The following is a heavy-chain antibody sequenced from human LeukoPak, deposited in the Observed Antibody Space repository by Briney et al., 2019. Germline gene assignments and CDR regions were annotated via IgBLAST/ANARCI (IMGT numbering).Heavy chain of an antibody. J-gene: IGHJ1*01. CDR1: GGTFSSYA. CDR2: IIPILGIA. Sequence: ASVKVSCKASGGTFSSYAISWVRQAPGQGLEWMGRIIPILGIANYAQKFQGRVTITADKSTSTAYMELSSLRSEDTAVYYCAICTGGSCYPEYFQHWGQGTLVTVSS. CDR3: AICTGGSCYPEYFQH. V-gene: IGHV1-69*04. D-gene: IGHD2-15*01.